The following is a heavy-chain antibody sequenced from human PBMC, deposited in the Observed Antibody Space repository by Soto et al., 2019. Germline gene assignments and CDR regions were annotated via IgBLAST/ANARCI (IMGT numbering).Heavy chain of an antibody. CDR1: GFNYSSYA. CDR3: VSDYYYDSSGDYAFWFDP. V-gene: IGHV3-64D*06. Sequence: RGSLRLSGSASGFNYSSYAMHWVRQSPWHGLEYVSALSSNGGNTDYADSVKGRFTISRDNSKNTLYLQRSSLRAEDTAVYYCVSDYYYDSSGDYAFWFDPWGQGTLVTVSS. J-gene: IGHJ5*02. D-gene: IGHD3-22*01. CDR2: LSSNGGNT.